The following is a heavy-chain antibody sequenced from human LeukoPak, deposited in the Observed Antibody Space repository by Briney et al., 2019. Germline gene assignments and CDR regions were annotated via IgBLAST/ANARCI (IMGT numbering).Heavy chain of an antibody. V-gene: IGHV4-4*07. J-gene: IGHJ6*03. Sequence: SETLSLTRTVSGGSISSYYWSWIRQPAGKGLEWIGRIYTSGSTNYNPSLKSRVTMSVDTSKNQFSLKLSSVTAADTAVYYCARDYDFWSGPGGRYYYYYYYMDVWGKGTTVTVSS. CDR1: GGSISSYY. CDR2: IYTSGST. CDR3: ARDYDFWSGPGGRYYYYYYYMDV. D-gene: IGHD3-3*01.